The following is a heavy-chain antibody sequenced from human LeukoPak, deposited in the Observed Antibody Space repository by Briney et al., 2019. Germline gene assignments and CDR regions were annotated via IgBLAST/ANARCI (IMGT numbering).Heavy chain of an antibody. CDR3: ARGLAYGGNSYFDY. V-gene: IGHV1-8*01. CDR2: VNPNSGNT. CDR1: GYTFTSYD. J-gene: IGHJ4*02. Sequence: ASVKVSCKASGYTFTSYDINWVRQATGQGLEWMGWVNPNSGNTGYAQKFQGRVTMTRNTSISTAYMELSSLRSEDTAVYYCARGLAYGGNSYFDYWGQGTLVTVSS. D-gene: IGHD4-23*01.